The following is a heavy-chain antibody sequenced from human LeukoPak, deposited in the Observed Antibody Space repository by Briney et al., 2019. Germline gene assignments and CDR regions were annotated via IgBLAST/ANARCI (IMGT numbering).Heavy chain of an antibody. Sequence: SETLSLTCTVSGGSISSYYWSWIRQPPGKGLEWIGSIYYSGSTYYNPSLKSRVTISVDTSKTQFSLRLSSVTAADTAVYYCARRTSSSGAFDYWGQGTLVTVSS. CDR2: IYYSGST. CDR3: ARRTSSSGAFDY. D-gene: IGHD6-6*01. CDR1: GGSISSYY. J-gene: IGHJ4*02. V-gene: IGHV4-59*05.